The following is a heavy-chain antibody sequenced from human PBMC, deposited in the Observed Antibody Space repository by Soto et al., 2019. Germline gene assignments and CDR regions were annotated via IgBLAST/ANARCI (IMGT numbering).Heavy chain of an antibody. J-gene: IGHJ4*02. CDR1: GYFISSSHW. V-gene: IGHV4-28*05. D-gene: IGHD4-4*01. CDR2: INYSGSF. Sequence: QVQVQESGPGLVKASDTLSLTCRVSGYFISSSHWWGWIRQPPGKGLEWIGHINYSGSFYHDPSLKSRVTMSLDTSKHQFSLRLSSVTAVDTAVYYCARIATTTLGGPLDYWGRGTLVTVSS. CDR3: ARIATTTLGGPLDY.